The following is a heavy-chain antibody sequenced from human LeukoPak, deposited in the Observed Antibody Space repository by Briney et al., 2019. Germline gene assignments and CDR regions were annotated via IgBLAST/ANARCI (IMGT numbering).Heavy chain of an antibody. CDR1: GGSFSSGGYY. CDR3: AAQPLRIAAASRAS. V-gene: IGHV4-61*02. D-gene: IGHD6-13*01. J-gene: IGHJ5*02. Sequence: SETLSLTCTVSGGSFSSGGYYWSWIRQPAGKGLEWIGRIYTSESTSYNPSLKSRVTISVDTSKNQFSLKLSSVTAADTAVYYCAAQPLRIAAASRASWGQGTLVTVSS. CDR2: IYTSEST.